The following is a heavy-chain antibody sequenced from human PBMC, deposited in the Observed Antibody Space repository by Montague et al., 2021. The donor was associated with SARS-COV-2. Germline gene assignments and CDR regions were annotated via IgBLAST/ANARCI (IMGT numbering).Heavy chain of an antibody. CDR3: ARSVVGGTYRHTRWFDP. CDR1: GDSMRSSY. V-gene: IGHV4-59*13. J-gene: IGHJ5*02. Sequence: SETLSLTCTVSGDSMRSSYWNWIRQPPGKGLEYIGYTYYSGVANYNPSLRSRVPISLDTSKNQFSLNLRSVTAADTAVYYCARSVVGGTYRHTRWFDPWGQGTLVTVSS. D-gene: IGHD3-16*02. CDR2: TYYSGVA.